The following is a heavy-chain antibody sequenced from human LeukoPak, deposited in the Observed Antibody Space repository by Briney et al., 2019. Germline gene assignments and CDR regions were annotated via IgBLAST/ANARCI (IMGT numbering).Heavy chain of an antibody. Sequence: SETLSLTCAVYGGSFSGYYWSWIRQPPGKGLEWIGEINHSGSTNYNPSLKSRVTISVDTSKNQFSLKLSSVTAADTAVYYCARAGDSGSYDVDYWGQGTLVTVSS. CDR3: ARAGDSGSYDVDY. J-gene: IGHJ4*02. CDR2: INHSGST. D-gene: IGHD1-26*01. V-gene: IGHV4-34*01. CDR1: GGSFSGYY.